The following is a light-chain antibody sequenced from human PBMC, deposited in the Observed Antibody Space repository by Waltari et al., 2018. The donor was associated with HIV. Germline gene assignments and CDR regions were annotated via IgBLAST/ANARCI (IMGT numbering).Light chain of an antibody. CDR2: GAS. CDR1: QSISSSY. V-gene: IGKV3-20*01. J-gene: IGKJ2*01. Sequence: EIVLTQSPGTLSLSPGERVTLSCRASQSISSSYLAWYQQKPGQAPRLLIYGASSRAIGIPDRFSGSGSGTDFTLTISRLAPEDFAVYYCQQYGSSPHFGQGTKLEIK. CDR3: QQYGSSPH.